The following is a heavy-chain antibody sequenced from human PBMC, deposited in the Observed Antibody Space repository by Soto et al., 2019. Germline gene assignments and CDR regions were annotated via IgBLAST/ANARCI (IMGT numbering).Heavy chain of an antibody. D-gene: IGHD4-17*01. J-gene: IGHJ4*02. Sequence: QVQLVESGGGVVQPGRSLRLSCAASGFTFSSYAMHWVRQAPGKGLGWVAVISYDGSNKYYADSVKGRFTISRDNSKNTLYLQMNSLRAEDTAVYYCARFGENGGGFDYWGQGTLVTVSS. CDR1: GFTFSSYA. CDR2: ISYDGSNK. V-gene: IGHV3-30-3*01. CDR3: ARFGENGGGFDY.